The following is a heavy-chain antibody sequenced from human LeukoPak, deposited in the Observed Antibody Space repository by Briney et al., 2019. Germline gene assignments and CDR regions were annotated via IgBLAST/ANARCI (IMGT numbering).Heavy chain of an antibody. CDR3: ARAKSSGYGYYMDV. CDR2: VNPNSGGT. D-gene: IGHD3-16*01. Sequence: ASVKVSCKASGYTFTGYYMHWVRQAPGQGLDWMGWVNPNSGGTNYAQKFQGRVTMTRDTSISTAYMELSRLRSDDTAVYYCARAKSSGYGYYMDVWGKGTTVTVSS. J-gene: IGHJ6*03. CDR1: GYTFTGYY. V-gene: IGHV1-2*02.